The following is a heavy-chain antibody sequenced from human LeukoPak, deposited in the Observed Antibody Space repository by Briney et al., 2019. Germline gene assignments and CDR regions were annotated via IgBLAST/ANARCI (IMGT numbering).Heavy chain of an antibody. CDR2: IHLDGTIT. V-gene: IGHV3-74*01. CDR1: GFTFSSYW. D-gene: IGHD2-15*01. Sequence: GGSLRLSCAASGFTFSSYWMHWVRQAPGKGLVWVSRIHLDGTITNYADSVRGRFTISRDNAKNTLYLQMNSLRAEDTAVYYCAKDKGYCSGGSCRGTVFWGQGTLVTVSS. J-gene: IGHJ4*02. CDR3: AKDKGYCSGGSCRGTVF.